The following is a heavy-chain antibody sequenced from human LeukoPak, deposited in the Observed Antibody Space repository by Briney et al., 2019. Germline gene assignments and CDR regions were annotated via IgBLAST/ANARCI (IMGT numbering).Heavy chain of an antibody. Sequence: SGTLSLTCAVSGGSISSSNWWSWVRQPPGKGLEGMGKIYHSGSTNYNPSLKSRVTISVDKSKNQFSLKLSSVTAADTAVYYCARDSGSGSYTNWFDPWGQGTLVTVSS. CDR2: IYHSGST. D-gene: IGHD3-10*01. V-gene: IGHV4-4*02. J-gene: IGHJ5*02. CDR1: GGSISSSNW. CDR3: ARDSGSGSYTNWFDP.